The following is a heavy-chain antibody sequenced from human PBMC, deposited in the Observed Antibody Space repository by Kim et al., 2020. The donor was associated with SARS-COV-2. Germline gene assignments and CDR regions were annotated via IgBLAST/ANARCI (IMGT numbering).Heavy chain of an antibody. J-gene: IGHJ3*02. D-gene: IGHD2-21*02. V-gene: IGHV4-38-2*02. CDR2: IYYSGTT. CDR3: ARSVAETKFAASNI. Sequence: SETLSLTCIVSGYSISSAYYWGFFRQPPGKGLEWIASIYYSGTTYYNPSLKSRVTISADTSKNQFSLTVTSVTAADTAIYYCARSVAETKFAASNIWGQGTVVTVSS. CDR1: GYSISSAYY.